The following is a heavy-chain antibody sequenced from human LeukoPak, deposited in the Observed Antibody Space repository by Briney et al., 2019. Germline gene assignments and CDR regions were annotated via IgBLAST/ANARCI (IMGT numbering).Heavy chain of an antibody. CDR2: ISSGSSII. Sequence: GGSLRLSCAASGFTFSSYSMNWVRQAPGKGLEWISYISSGSSIIYYADSVKGRFTISRDNAKNSLYLQMDSLRAEDTAVYYCARRTYSSTWFFDSWGQGTLVTVSS. J-gene: IGHJ4*02. V-gene: IGHV3-48*01. D-gene: IGHD6-13*01. CDR3: ARRTYSSTWFFDS. CDR1: GFTFSSYS.